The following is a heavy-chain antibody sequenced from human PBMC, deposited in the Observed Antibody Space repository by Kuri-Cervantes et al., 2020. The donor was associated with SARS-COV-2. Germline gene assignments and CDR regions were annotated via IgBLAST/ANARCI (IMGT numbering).Heavy chain of an antibody. D-gene: IGHD1-26*01. Sequence: GGSLRLSCAASGFTFSSYAMHWVRQAPGKGLEWVAVISYDGSNKYYADSVKGRFTISRDNSKNTLYLQMNSLKTEDTAVYYCTTDPIIVGATTWHFQHWGQGTLVTVSS. V-gene: IGHV3-30*07. CDR3: TTDPIIVGATTWHFQH. J-gene: IGHJ1*01. CDR1: GFTFSSYA. CDR2: ISYDGSNK.